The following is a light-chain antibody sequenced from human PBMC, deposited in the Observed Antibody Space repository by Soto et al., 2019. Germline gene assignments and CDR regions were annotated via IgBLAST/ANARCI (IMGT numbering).Light chain of an antibody. V-gene: IGLV2-14*01. Sequence: QSALTQPASVPGPPGQSITISCTGTSSDVGAYNYVSWYQHHPGKAPRLVIYDVTNRPSGISDRFSGSMSGNTASLTISGLLAEDEADYYCTSYTSISTYVFGTGTKVTVL. CDR1: SSDVGAYNY. CDR3: TSYTSISTYV. CDR2: DVT. J-gene: IGLJ1*01.